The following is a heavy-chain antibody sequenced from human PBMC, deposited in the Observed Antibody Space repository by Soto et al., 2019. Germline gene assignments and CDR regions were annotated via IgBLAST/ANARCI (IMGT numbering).Heavy chain of an antibody. D-gene: IGHD3-10*01. V-gene: IGHV3-33*01. CDR1: GFTFSSYG. Sequence: GGSLRLSCAASGFTFSSYGMHWVRQAPGKGLEWVAVIWYDGSNKYYADSVKGRFTISRDNSKNTLYLQMNSLRAEDTAVYYCARDRAPSYYYGSGSFGGGRNYYYYYYGMDVWGQGPTVTVYS. CDR3: ARDRAPSYYYGSGSFGGGRNYYYYYYGMDV. J-gene: IGHJ6*02. CDR2: IWYDGSNK.